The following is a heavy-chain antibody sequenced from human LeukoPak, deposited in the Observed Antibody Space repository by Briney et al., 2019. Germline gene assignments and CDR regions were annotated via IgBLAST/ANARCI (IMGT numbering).Heavy chain of an antibody. CDR3: ARHYDTSRYYYSFDY. CDR1: GDSISSSTYY. J-gene: IGHJ4*02. Sequence: SETLSLTCTVSGDSISSSTYYWGWIRQPPGKGLEWITSIYNGGSTYYSPSLKRRVAISVDTSKNQLSLKLSSVTAADTALYYCARHYDTSRYYYSFDYWGQGTLVTVSS. CDR2: IYNGGST. V-gene: IGHV4-39*01. D-gene: IGHD3-22*01.